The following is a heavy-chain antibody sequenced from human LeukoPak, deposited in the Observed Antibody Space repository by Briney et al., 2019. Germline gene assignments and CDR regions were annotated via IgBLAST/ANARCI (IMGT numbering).Heavy chain of an antibody. V-gene: IGHV3-23*01. CDR3: AKASFIAVASQAYFDY. Sequence: GGTLRLSCAASGFTFSSYGMSWVRQAPGKGLEWVSAISGSGGSTYYADSVKGWFTISRDNSKNTLYLQMNSLRAEDTAVYYCAKASFIAVASQAYFDYWGQGTLVTVSS. CDR1: GFTFSSYG. D-gene: IGHD6-19*01. CDR2: ISGSGGST. J-gene: IGHJ4*02.